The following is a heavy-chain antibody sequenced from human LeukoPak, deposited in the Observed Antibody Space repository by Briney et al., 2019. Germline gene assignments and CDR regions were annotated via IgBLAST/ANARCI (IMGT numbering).Heavy chain of an antibody. V-gene: IGHV3-7*01. CDR1: GFIFTDYW. D-gene: IGHD2-8*02. J-gene: IGHJ4*02. Sequence: GGSLRLSCAASGFIFTDYWITWVRQAPGKGLEWVANVRQDGTDKHYVDSVKGRFTISRDNAKNSVYLQMDSLRDEDTAVYYCGNQCAGGRCPEFWGQGTLVTVSS. CDR2: VRQDGTDK. CDR3: GNQCAGGRCPEF.